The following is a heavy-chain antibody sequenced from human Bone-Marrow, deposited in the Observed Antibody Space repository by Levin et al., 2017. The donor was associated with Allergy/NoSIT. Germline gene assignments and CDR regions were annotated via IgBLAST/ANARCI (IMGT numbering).Heavy chain of an antibody. J-gene: IGHJ3*01. CDR3: AREGLFRNFQNGAFDV. CDR2: ISNIGDTT. V-gene: IGHV3-64*01. CDR1: GFRFNIYG. Sequence: ASVKVSCAASGFRFNIYGMHWVRQAPGKGLEYVSAISNIGDTTHYANSVKGRFTVSRDNSKNTLYLQMGSLRAEDTAVYYCAREGLFRNFQNGAFDVWGQGTMVSVSS. D-gene: IGHD3-9*01.